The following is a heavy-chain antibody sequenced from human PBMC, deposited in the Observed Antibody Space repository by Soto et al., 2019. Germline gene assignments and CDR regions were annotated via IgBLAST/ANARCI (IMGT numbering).Heavy chain of an antibody. CDR3: ARDWRYSSGWYFLGWFDP. J-gene: IGHJ5*02. CDR1: GFTFSSYG. V-gene: IGHV3-33*01. CDR2: IWYDGSNK. Sequence: QVQLVESGGGVVQPGRSLRLSCAASGFTFSSYGMHWVRQAPGKGLEWVAVIWYDGSNKYYADSVKGRFTISRDNSKNTLYLQMNSLRAEDTAVYYCARDWRYSSGWYFLGWFDPWGQGTLVTVSS. D-gene: IGHD6-19*01.